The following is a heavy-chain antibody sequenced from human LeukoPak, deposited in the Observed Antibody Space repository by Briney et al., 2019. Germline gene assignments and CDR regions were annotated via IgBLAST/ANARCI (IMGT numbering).Heavy chain of an antibody. CDR2: ISAYNGNT. Sequence: ASVTVSCTASGYTLTSYGISWVRQAPGQGLEWMGWISAYNGNTNYAQKLQGRVTMTTDTSTSTAYMELRSLRSDDTAVYYCARSTTLWFGDRWFDPWGQGTLVTVSS. D-gene: IGHD3-10*01. J-gene: IGHJ5*02. CDR1: GYTLTSYG. CDR3: ARSTTLWFGDRWFDP. V-gene: IGHV1-18*01.